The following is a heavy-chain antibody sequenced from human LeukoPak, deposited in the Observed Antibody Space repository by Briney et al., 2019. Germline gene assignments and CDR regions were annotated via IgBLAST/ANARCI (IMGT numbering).Heavy chain of an antibody. Sequence: EASVKVSCKTSGYTFSHYYLHWVRQAPGQGPEWMGIIKPSDGSTQHPQKFQGRVTMTRDMSASTVYMELSSLTSEDTAMYYCAREPPESYRFDYWGQGAPVTVSS. CDR2: IKPSDGST. V-gene: IGHV1-46*01. D-gene: IGHD2-2*01. J-gene: IGHJ4*02. CDR3: AREPPESYRFDY. CDR1: GYTFSHYY.